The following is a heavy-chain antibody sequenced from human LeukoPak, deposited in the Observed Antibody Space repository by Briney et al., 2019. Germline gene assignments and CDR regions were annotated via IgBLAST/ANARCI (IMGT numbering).Heavy chain of an antibody. CDR1: GFTFSSYG. CDR2: ISYDGSNK. CDR3: AKKHCSGGSCYSETGFDY. V-gene: IGHV3-30*18. D-gene: IGHD2-15*01. J-gene: IGHJ4*02. Sequence: PGRSLRLSCAASGFTFSSYGMHWVRQAPGKGLEWVAVISYDGSNKYYADSVKGQFTISRDNSKNTLYLQMNSLRAEDTAVYYCAKKHCSGGSCYSETGFDYWGQGTLVTVSS.